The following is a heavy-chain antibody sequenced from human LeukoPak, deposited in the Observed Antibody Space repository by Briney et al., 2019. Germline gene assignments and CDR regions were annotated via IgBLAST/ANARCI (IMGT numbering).Heavy chain of an antibody. CDR3: AHVYVIGKTYYDFWSGYYFDY. D-gene: IGHD3-3*01. CDR1: GFSLSTSGVG. J-gene: IGHJ4*02. V-gene: IGHV2-5*02. Sequence: SGPTLVKPTQTLTLTCTFSGFSLSTSGVGVGWIRQPPGKALEWLALIYWVDDKRYSPSLKSRLTITKDTSKNQVVLTMTNMDPVDTATYYCAHVYVIGKTYYDFWSGYYFDYWGQGTLVTVSS. CDR2: IYWVDDK.